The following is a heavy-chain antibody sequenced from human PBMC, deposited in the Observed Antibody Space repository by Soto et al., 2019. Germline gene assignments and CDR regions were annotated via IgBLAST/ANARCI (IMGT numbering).Heavy chain of an antibody. CDR2: ISYDGSNK. V-gene: IGHV3-30*18. D-gene: IGHD4-17*01. CDR1: GFTFSSYG. J-gene: IGHJ4*02. Sequence: AGGSLRLSCAASGFTFSSYGMHWVRQAPGKGLEWVAVISYDGSNKYYADSVKGRFTISRDNSKNTLYLQMNSLRAEDTAVYYCAKDPTVNKKDSYYFDYWGQRTLFTVSS. CDR3: AKDPTVNKKDSYYFDY.